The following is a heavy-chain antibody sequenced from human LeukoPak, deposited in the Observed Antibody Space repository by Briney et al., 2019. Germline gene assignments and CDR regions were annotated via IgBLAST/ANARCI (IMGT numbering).Heavy chain of an antibody. J-gene: IGHJ4*02. CDR1: GYTFISYS. Sequence: ASVKVSWKASGYTFISYSMNWVRQAPGQGLEWMGWINPNSGGTNYAQKFQGRVTMTRDTSISTAYMELSRLRSDDTAVYYCALVGAMAPNFDYWGQGTLVTVSS. D-gene: IGHD1-26*01. V-gene: IGHV1-2*02. CDR3: ALVGAMAPNFDY. CDR2: INPNSGGT.